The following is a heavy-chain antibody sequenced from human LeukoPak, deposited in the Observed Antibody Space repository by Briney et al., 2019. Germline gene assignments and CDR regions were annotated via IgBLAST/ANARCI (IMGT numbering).Heavy chain of an antibody. V-gene: IGHV3-23*01. CDR2: ISGSGGST. CDR3: ARIWNRAYYFDY. D-gene: IGHD1-1*01. CDR1: GFTFSSYA. Sequence: GGSLRLSCAASGFTFSSYAMSWVRQAPGKGLEWVSAISGSGGSTYYADSVKGRFTISRDNSKSTLDLQMNSLRPEDTAVYYCARIWNRAYYFDYWGQGTLVTVSS. J-gene: IGHJ4*02.